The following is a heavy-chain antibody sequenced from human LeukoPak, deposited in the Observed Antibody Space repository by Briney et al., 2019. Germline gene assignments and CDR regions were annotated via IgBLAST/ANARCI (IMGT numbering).Heavy chain of an antibody. CDR3: AREGRTYDILTGPYYYYGMDV. V-gene: IGHV4-4*07. J-gene: IGHJ6*02. CDR1: GGSISSYY. D-gene: IGHD3-9*01. CDR2: ICTSGST. Sequence: SETLSLTCTVSGGSISSYYWSWIRQPAGKGLEWIGRICTSGSTNYNPSLKSRVTMSVDTSKNQFSLKLSSVTAADTAVYYCAREGRTYDILTGPYYYYGMDVWGQGTTVTVSS.